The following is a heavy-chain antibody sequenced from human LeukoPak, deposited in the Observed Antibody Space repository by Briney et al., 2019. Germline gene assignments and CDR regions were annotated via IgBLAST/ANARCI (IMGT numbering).Heavy chain of an antibody. Sequence: PSETLSLTCAVYGGSFSGYYWSWIRQPPGKGLEWIGEINHSGSTDYNPSLKSRVTISVDTSKNQFSLKLSSVTAADTAVYYCARGLARRGSTSCYDLSKRRKRPRNWFDPWGQGTLVTVSS. V-gene: IGHV4-34*01. J-gene: IGHJ5*02. D-gene: IGHD2-2*01. CDR1: GGSFSGYY. CDR3: ARGLARRGSTSCYDLSKRRKRPRNWFDP. CDR2: INHSGST.